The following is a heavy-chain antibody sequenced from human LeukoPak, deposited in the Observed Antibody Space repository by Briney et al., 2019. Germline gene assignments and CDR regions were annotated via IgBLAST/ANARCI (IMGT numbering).Heavy chain of an antibody. J-gene: IGHJ4*02. CDR3: ASDRLTYYYDSSGYSDFDY. CDR2: ISAYNGNT. Sequence: ASVKVSCTASGYTFTSYGISWVRQAPGQGLEWMGWISAYNGNTNYAQKLQGRVTMTTDTSTSTAYMELRSLRSDDTAVYYCASDRLTYYYDSSGYSDFDYWGQGTLVTVSS. V-gene: IGHV1-18*01. CDR1: GYTFTSYG. D-gene: IGHD3-22*01.